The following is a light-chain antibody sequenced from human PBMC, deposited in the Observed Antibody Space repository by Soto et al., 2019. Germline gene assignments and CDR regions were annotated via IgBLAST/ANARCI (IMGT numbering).Light chain of an antibody. CDR1: QYIVTN. CDR2: DAS. J-gene: IGKJ5*01. CDR3: HQRQYWPPIT. V-gene: IGKV3-11*01. Sequence: DIVMTQSPVTLSVSPGERATLSCRASQYIVTNLAWYQQKPGQAPRLLISDASNRATGIPARFSGSGSGTDFTLTISSLEPEDFAVYYCHQRQYWPPITFGQGTRLEI.